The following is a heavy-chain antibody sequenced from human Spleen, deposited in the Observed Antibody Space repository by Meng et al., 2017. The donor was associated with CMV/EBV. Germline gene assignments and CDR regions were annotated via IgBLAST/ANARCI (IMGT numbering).Heavy chain of an antibody. D-gene: IGHD2-15*01. J-gene: IGHJ4*02. CDR2: INPSGGRT. Sequence: ASVKVSCKASGYTFTGYYMHWVRQAPGQGLEWMGLINPSGGRTTYAQKFQGRVTMTSDTSTNTIYMELSSLRSEDTAIYYCSRDVGGGFCGENCSGDSWGQGTLVTVSS. V-gene: IGHV1-46*01. CDR1: GYTFTGYY. CDR3: SRDVGGGFCGENCSGDS.